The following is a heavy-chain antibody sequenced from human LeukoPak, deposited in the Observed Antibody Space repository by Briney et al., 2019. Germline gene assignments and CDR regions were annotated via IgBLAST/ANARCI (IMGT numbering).Heavy chain of an antibody. CDR1: GFTFSSYW. V-gene: IGHV3-21*05. CDR3: ARTRTVTTGRMTPFFDY. CDR2: ISSSSSYT. J-gene: IGHJ4*02. D-gene: IGHD4-17*01. Sequence: GGSLTLSCAASGFTFSSYWMHWVRQAPGKGLEWLSYISSSSSYTNYADSVKGRFTISRDNAKNSLYLQMNSLRAEDTAVYYCARTRTVTTGRMTPFFDYWGQGSLVTVSS.